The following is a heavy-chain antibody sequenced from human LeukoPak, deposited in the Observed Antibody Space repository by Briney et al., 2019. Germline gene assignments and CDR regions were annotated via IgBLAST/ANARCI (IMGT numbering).Heavy chain of an antibody. V-gene: IGHV4-4*02. D-gene: IGHD5-24*01. CDR3: ASRRDGYNYDFDY. J-gene: IGHJ4*02. CDR1: GGSISSSNW. CDR2: IYHSGST. Sequence: SETLSLTCAVSGGSISSSNWWSWVRQPPGKGREWIGGIYHSGSTNYNPSLKSRVTISVDNSKNHFSLKLSSVTAADTAVYYCASRRDGYNYDFDYWGQGTLVTVSS.